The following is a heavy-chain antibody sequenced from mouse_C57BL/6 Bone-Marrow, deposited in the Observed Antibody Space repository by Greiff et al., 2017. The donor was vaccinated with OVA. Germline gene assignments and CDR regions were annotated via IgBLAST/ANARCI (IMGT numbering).Heavy chain of an antibody. D-gene: IGHD2-4*01. CDR3: ERIYYEYWYFGV. CDR2: IYPGSGNT. CDR1: GYTFTSYG. J-gene: IGHJ1*03. Sequence: VQLVESGAELARPGASVKLSCTASGYTFTSYGISWVKQRTGQGLEWIGEIYPGSGNTYYTEKFKGKATLTADKSSSTAYMELRSLTSEDSAVYFCERIYYEYWYFGVWGTGTTVTVSS. V-gene: IGHV1-81*01.